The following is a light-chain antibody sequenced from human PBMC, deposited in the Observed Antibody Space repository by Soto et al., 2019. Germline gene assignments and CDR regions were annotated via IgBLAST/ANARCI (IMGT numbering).Light chain of an antibody. J-gene: IGKJ1*01. V-gene: IGKV3-20*01. Sequence: ELVLTQSPGTLSLSPGERATLSCRTSKSVSSSYVAWYKQKPGQAPRLLIDCASSRATLIPDRFSGSGYGSDFKFTISRLETEDFAVYYCQPDGRSWWTVGQGTKVDIK. CDR2: CAS. CDR3: QPDGRSWWT. CDR1: KSVSSSY.